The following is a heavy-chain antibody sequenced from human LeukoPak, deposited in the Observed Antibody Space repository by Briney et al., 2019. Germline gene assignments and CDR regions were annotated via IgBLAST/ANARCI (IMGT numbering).Heavy chain of an antibody. J-gene: IGHJ4*02. CDR1: GDSMSSFS. CDR2: VYTYGTS. V-gene: IGHV4-4*07. CDR3: ARSYIGKDGYSYLDY. D-gene: IGHD5-24*01. Sequence: NPSETLSLTCTVSGDSMSSFSWNWIRRPAGKGLEWIGRVYTYGTSSYHPSLRGRVTMSADTSKSHVSLIVSSVTAADMGVYYCARSYIGKDGYSYLDYWGQGTPVTVSS.